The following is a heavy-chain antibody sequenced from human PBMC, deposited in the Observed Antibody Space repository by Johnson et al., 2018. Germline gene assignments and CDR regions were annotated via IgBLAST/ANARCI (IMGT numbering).Heavy chain of an antibody. D-gene: IGHD1-26*01. J-gene: IGHJ1*01. CDR1: GFTFSSYG. Sequence: QVQLVQSGGGVVQPGRSLRLSCAASGFTFSSYGMHWVRQAPGKGLEWVAVISYDGSNKYYADSVKGRFTISRDNSKNTLYLQMNSLRAEDTAVYYCAREHIVGAINVEHFQHWGQGTLVTVSS. V-gene: IGHV3-30*03. CDR2: ISYDGSNK. CDR3: AREHIVGAINVEHFQH.